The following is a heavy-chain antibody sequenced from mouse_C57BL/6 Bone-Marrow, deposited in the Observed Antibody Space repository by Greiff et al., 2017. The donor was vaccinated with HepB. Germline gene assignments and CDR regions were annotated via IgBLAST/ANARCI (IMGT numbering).Heavy chain of an antibody. Sequence: QVHVKQPGAELVKPGASVKLSCKASGYTFTSYWMHWVKQRPGRGLEWIGRIDPNSGGTKYNEKFKSKATLTVDKPSSTAYMQLSSLTSEDSAVYYCASGGTVVAHYFDYWGQGTTLTVSS. D-gene: IGHD1-1*01. J-gene: IGHJ2*01. CDR1: GYTFTSYW. CDR3: ASGGTVVAHYFDY. V-gene: IGHV1-72*01. CDR2: IDPNSGGT.